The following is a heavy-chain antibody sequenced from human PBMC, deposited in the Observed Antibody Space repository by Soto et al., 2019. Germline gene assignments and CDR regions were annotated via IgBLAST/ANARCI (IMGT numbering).Heavy chain of an antibody. D-gene: IGHD2-21*01. CDR2: VSGYNDKT. CDR1: GYTFTNHG. CDR3: ARDFYPVAYFFDY. Sequence: GASVKVSCKASGYTFTNHGISWVRQAPGQGLEWVGWVSGYNDKTKSAQKFQGRVTRTTDTSTSTAYMELRSLRSDDTAVYYCARDFYPVAYFFDYWGQGTLVTVSS. V-gene: IGHV1-18*04. J-gene: IGHJ4*02.